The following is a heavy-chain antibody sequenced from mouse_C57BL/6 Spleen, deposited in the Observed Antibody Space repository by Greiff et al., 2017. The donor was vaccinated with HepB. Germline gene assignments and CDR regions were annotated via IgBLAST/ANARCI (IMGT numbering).Heavy chain of an antibody. J-gene: IGHJ4*01. V-gene: IGHV5-6*01. Sequence: EVKLVESGGDLVKPGGSLKLSCAASGFTFSSYGMSWVRQTPDKRLEWVATISSGGSYTYYPDSVKGRFTISRDNAKNTLYLQMSSLKSEDTDMYYSAKHSTTGEAMDYWGQGTTVTVSS. CDR2: ISSGGSYT. D-gene: IGHD1-1*01. CDR1: GFTFSSYG. CDR3: AKHSTTGEAMDY.